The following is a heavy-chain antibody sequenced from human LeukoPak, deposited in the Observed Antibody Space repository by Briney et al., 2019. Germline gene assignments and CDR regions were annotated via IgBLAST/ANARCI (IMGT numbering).Heavy chain of an antibody. D-gene: IGHD3-16*02. CDR3: ARDYVWGSYRYFDF. Sequence: ASVKVSCKASGYTFTSSGISWVRQAPGQGLEWMAWISTYNGNTNYAQKLQGRVTMTTDTSTSTAYMELRSLRSDDTAVYYCARDYVWGSYRYFDFWGQGTLVIVSP. CDR2: ISTYNGNT. J-gene: IGHJ4*02. V-gene: IGHV1-18*04. CDR1: GYTFTSSG.